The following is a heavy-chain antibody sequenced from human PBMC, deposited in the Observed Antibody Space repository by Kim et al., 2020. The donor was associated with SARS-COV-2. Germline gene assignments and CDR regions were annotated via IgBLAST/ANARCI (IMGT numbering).Heavy chain of an antibody. CDR2: IGGGGATT. Sequence: GGSLRLSCAASGFTFSTYAMNWVRQAPGRGLEWVSVIGGGGATTNYADSVKGRFTISRDNSKNTLYLQMNSLRDDDTAVYYCAKSVVSSSWPQFDYWGQGTLGTVSS. CDR1: GFTFSTYA. V-gene: IGHV3-23*01. CDR3: AKSVVSSSWPQFDY. D-gene: IGHD6-13*01. J-gene: IGHJ4*02.